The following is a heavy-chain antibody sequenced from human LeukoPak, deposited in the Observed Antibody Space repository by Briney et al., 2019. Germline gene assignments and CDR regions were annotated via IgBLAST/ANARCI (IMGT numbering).Heavy chain of an antibody. CDR1: GFTFSSYA. J-gene: IGHJ4*02. CDR2: ISGSGGST. V-gene: IGHV3-23*01. D-gene: IGHD6-13*01. CDR3: AKDRDRIAGLIYFDY. Sequence: PGGSLRLSCAASGFTFSSYAMSWVRQAPGKGLEWVSAISGSGGSTYYADSVKGRFTISRDNSKNTLYPQMNSLRAEDTAVYYCAKDRDRIAGLIYFDYWGQGTLVTVSS.